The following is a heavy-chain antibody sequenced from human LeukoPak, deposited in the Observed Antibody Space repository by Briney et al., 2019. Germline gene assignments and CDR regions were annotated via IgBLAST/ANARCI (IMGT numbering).Heavy chain of an antibody. J-gene: IGHJ5*02. CDR1: GFTFSSYA. V-gene: IGHV3-23*01. Sequence: GGSLRLSCAASGFTFSSYAMSWVRQAPGKGLEWVSAISGSGGSTYYADSVKGRFTISRDNSKNTLYLQMNSLRAEDTAVYYCAKDLMRGAAAGIFSCWFDPWGQGTLVTVSS. D-gene: IGHD6-13*01. CDR2: ISGSGGST. CDR3: AKDLMRGAAAGIFSCWFDP.